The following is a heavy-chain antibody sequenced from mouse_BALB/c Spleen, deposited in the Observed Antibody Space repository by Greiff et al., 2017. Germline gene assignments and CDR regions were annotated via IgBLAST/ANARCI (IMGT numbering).Heavy chain of an antibody. Sequence: EVMLVESGGGLVKPGGSLKLSCAASGFTFSSYAMSWVRQTPEKRLEWVASISSGGSTYYPDSVKGRFTISRDNARNILYLQMSSLRSEDTAMYYCASHGYYFDYWGQGTTLTVSS. V-gene: IGHV5-6-5*01. J-gene: IGHJ2*01. CDR2: ISSGGST. CDR3: ASHGYYFDY. CDR1: GFTFSSYA.